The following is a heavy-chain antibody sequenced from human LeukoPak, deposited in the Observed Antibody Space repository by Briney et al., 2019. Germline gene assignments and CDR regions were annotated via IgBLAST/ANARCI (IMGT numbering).Heavy chain of an antibody. CDR2: INPNSGGT. CDR1: GYTFTGYY. Sequence: ASVKVSCKASGYTFTGYYMHWVRQAPGQGLEWMGWINPNSGGTNYAQKFQGRVTMTRDTSISTTYMELSRLTSDDAAVYYCARDSQQQLVLYYFDYWGQGTLVTVSS. CDR3: ARDSQQQLVLYYFDY. D-gene: IGHD6-13*01. V-gene: IGHV1-2*02. J-gene: IGHJ4*02.